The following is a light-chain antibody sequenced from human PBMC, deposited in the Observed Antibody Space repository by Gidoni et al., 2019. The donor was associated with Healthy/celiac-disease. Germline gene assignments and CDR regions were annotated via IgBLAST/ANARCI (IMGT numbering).Light chain of an antibody. CDR2: AAA. V-gene: IGKV1-39*01. J-gene: IGKJ1*01. Sequence: DIQMTQSPSSLSASVGDRVTITCRASQSISSYLNWYQQKPGKHPKLLIYAAASLQSGVPSRFSGSGSVTDFTLTISSLQPEDFATYYFQQSYSTPWTFGQGTKVEIK. CDR1: QSISSY. CDR3: QQSYSTPWT.